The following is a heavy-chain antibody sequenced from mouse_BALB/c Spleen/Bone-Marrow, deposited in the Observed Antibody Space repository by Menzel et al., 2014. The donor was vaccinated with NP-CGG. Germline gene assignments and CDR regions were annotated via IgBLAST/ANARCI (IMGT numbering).Heavy chain of an antibody. J-gene: IGHJ4*01. Sequence: QVHVKQSGAELVMPGASVKMSCKASGYTFTDYWMHWVKQRPGQGLEWIGAIDTSGSYTSYNQKFKGKATLTVDESSSTAYMQLSSLTSEDSAVYYCAREDYGYGAMDYWGQGTSVTVSS. D-gene: IGHD2-2*01. V-gene: IGHV1-69*01. CDR1: GYTFTDYW. CDR2: IDTSGSYT. CDR3: AREDYGYGAMDY.